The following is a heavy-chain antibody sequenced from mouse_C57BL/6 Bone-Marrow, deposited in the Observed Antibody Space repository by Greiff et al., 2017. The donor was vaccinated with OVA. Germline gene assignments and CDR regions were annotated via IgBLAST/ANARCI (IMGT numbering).Heavy chain of an antibody. CDR2: INPSSGYT. Sequence: VQVVESGAELAKPGASVKLSCKASGYTFTSYWMHWVKQRPGQGLEWIGYINPSSGYTKYNQKFKDKATLTAEKSSSTAYMQLSSLTYEDSAVYYCAREGTTMRNFDDWGQGTTLTVSS. D-gene: IGHD2-4*01. V-gene: IGHV1-7*01. J-gene: IGHJ2*01. CDR1: GYTFTSYW. CDR3: AREGTTMRNFDD.